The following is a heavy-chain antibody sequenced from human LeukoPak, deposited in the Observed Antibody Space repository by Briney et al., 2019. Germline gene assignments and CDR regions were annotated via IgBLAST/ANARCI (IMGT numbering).Heavy chain of an antibody. CDR1: GFTFSRHW. CDR2: TNQDGGAE. D-gene: IGHD6-6*01. Sequence: TGGSLRLSCAASGFTFSRHWMTWVRQAPGKGLEWVATTNQDGGAEYYVDSVKGRFTISRDNAKNSLYLQMNSLRVEDTAVYYCATPGGRSSSWWTLGDWGQGTLVTVSS. CDR3: ATPGGRSSSWWTLGD. J-gene: IGHJ4*02. V-gene: IGHV3-7*05.